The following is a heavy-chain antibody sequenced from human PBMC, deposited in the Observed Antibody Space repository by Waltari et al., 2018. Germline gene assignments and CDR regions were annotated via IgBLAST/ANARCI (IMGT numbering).Heavy chain of an antibody. CDR2: IWYDGSNK. Sequence: QVQLVESGGGVVQPGRSLRLSCAASGFTFSSYGMHWVRQAPGTGLEWVAVIWYDGSNKYYADAVKGRFTISRDNSKNTLYLQMNSLRAEDTAVYYCAKGQYYYGSGSYFWFDPWGQGTLVTVSS. CDR3: AKGQYYYGSGSYFWFDP. J-gene: IGHJ5*02. D-gene: IGHD3-10*01. V-gene: IGHV3-33*06. CDR1: GFTFSSYG.